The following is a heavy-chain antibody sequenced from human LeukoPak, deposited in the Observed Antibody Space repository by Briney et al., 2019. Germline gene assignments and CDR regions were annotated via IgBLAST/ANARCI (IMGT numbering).Heavy chain of an antibody. Sequence: ASVKVSCKASGYTFTSYGIRWVRQAPGQGLEWMGWISAYNGNTSYAQKLQGRVTMTTDTSTSTAYMELRSLRSDDTAVYYCARVRHRQWLAAGVLFDYWGQGTLVTVSS. V-gene: IGHV1-18*01. J-gene: IGHJ4*02. CDR2: ISAYNGNT. D-gene: IGHD6-19*01. CDR1: GYTFTSYG. CDR3: ARVRHRQWLAAGVLFDY.